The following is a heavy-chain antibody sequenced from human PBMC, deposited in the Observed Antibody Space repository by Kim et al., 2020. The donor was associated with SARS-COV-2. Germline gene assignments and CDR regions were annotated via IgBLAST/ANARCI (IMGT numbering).Heavy chain of an antibody. V-gene: IGHV3-21*01. J-gene: IGHJ3*02. Sequence: GGSLRLSCAASGFTFSSYSMNWVRQAPGKGLEWVSSISSSSSYIYYADSVKGRFTISRDNAKNSLYLQMNSLRAEDTAVYYCASFYDFWSGYSIDAFDIWGQGTMVTVSS. CDR1: GFTFSSYS. CDR2: ISSSSSYI. D-gene: IGHD3-3*01. CDR3: ASFYDFWSGYSIDAFDI.